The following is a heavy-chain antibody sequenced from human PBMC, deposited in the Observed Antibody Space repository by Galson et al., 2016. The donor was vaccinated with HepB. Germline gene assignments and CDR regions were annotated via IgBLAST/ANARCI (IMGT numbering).Heavy chain of an antibody. Sequence: SLRLSCAGSGYLYNNFGMHWVRQAPGKGLEWVSSIGSGGAFIYYANSVRGRFTISRDNAKNSLSLQMNSLRAEDTALYYCARDFKGDYYFDYWGQGILVTVSS. CDR3: ARDFKGDYYFDY. CDR2: IGSGGAFI. V-gene: IGHV3-21*01. J-gene: IGHJ4*02. CDR1: GYLYNNFG. D-gene: IGHD2-21*02.